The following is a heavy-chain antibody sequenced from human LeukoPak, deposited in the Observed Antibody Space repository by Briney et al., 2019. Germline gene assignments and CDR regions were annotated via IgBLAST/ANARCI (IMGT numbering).Heavy chain of an antibody. V-gene: IGHV3-23*01. CDR2: ISGSGGST. CDR1: GFTFSSYA. Sequence: GESLKISCAASGFTFSSYAMSWVRQAPGKGLEWVSAISGSGGSTYYADSVKGRFTISRDNAKNSLYLQMNSLRAEDTAVYYCARDYCGGDCYRTNYYYYYMDVWGKGTTVTISS. D-gene: IGHD2-21*02. CDR3: ARDYCGGDCYRTNYYYYYMDV. J-gene: IGHJ6*03.